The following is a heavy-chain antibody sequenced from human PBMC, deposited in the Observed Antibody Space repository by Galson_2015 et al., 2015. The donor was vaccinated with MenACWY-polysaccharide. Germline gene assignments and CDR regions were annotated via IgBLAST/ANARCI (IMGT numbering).Heavy chain of an antibody. J-gene: IGHJ4*02. CDR1: GFSFNGYA. V-gene: IGHV3-23*01. CDR2: ISVGGDTT. Sequence: SLRLSCAASGFSFNGYAMSWVRRAPGKGLEWVSTISVGGDTTYYADSVKGRFTISRDNSKNTLYLQMNSLRAEDTAIYHCAKAVVATALLDYWGQGTLVTVSS. CDR3: AKAVVATALLDY. D-gene: IGHD2-21*02.